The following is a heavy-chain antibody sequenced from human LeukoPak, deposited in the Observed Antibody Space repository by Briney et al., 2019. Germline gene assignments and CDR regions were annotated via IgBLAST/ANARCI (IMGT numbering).Heavy chain of an antibody. CDR3: ARGRRAVAGRRFDY. Sequence: GASVKVSCKASGYTFTSYDINWLRQATGQGLEWMGWMNPNSGNTGYAQKFQGRVTMTRNTSISTAYMELSSLRSEDTAVYYCARGRRAVAGRRFDYWGQGTLVTVSS. CDR1: GYTFTSYD. V-gene: IGHV1-8*01. J-gene: IGHJ4*02. D-gene: IGHD6-19*01. CDR2: MNPNSGNT.